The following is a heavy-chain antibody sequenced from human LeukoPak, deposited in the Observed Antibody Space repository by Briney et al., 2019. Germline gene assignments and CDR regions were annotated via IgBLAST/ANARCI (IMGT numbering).Heavy chain of an antibody. J-gene: IGHJ4*02. CDR2: ISSSGRTI. D-gene: IGHD3-22*01. CDR1: GFTFSDYY. Sequence: GGSLRLSCAASGFTFSDYYMSWIRQAPGKGLEWVSYISSSGRTIYYADSVKGRFTISRDNAKNSLYLRMDSLRAEDTAVYYCARPPELHRNGYPLFGYWGQGTLVTVSS. V-gene: IGHV3-11*01. CDR3: ARPPELHRNGYPLFGY.